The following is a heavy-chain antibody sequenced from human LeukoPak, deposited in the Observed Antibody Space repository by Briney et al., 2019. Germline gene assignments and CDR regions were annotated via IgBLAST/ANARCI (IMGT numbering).Heavy chain of an antibody. D-gene: IGHD3-3*01. V-gene: IGHV1-69*01. Sequence: SVKVSCKASGGTFSSYAISWVRQAPGQGLEWMGGIIPIFGTANYAQKFQGRVTITADESTSTAYVELSSLRSEDTAVYYCARVLRFLSPPKNGMDVWGQGTTVTVSS. J-gene: IGHJ6*02. CDR1: GGTFSSYA. CDR3: ARVLRFLSPPKNGMDV. CDR2: IIPIFGTA.